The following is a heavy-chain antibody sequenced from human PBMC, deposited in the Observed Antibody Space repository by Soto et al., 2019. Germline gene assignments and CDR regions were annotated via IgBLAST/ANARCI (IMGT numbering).Heavy chain of an antibody. J-gene: IGHJ5*02. Sequence: QVQLQESGPGLVQPAGTLSLTCTVSGGSVTSRNWWIWVRQPPGKGLEWIGAIHHSGTTDYNPSLKSRATISVDKSKNHFSLRLTSVTAADTALYYCARQDLELDWFDPWGQRTLVSVSS. CDR2: IHHSGTT. CDR3: ARQDLELDWFDP. CDR1: GGSVTSRNW. V-gene: IGHV4-4*02. D-gene: IGHD1-7*01.